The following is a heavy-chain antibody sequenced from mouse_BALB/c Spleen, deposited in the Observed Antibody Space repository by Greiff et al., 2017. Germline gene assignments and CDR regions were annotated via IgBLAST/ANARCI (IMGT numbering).Heavy chain of an antibody. CDR3: ARDGYGNMAY. V-gene: IGHV3-6*02. CDR1: GYSITSGYY. D-gene: IGHD2-1*01. Sequence: DVKLQESGPGLVKPSQSLSLTCSVTGYSITSGYYWNWIRQFPGNKLEWMGYISYDGSNNYNPSLKNRISITRDTSKNQFFLKLNSVTTEDTATYYCARDGYGNMAYWGQGTLVTVSA. J-gene: IGHJ3*01. CDR2: ISYDGSN.